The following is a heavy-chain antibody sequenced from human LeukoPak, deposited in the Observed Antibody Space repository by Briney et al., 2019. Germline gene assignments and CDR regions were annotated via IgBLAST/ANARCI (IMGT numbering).Heavy chain of an antibody. Sequence: ASVKVSCKASGYTFTSYGISWVRQAPGQGLEWMGWISAYNGNTNYAQKLQGRVTMTTDTSMSTAYMELRSLRSDDTAVYYCARSSRRLPSGKDWFDPWGQGTLVTVSS. CDR1: GYTFTSYG. CDR3: ARSSRRLPSGKDWFDP. CDR2: ISAYNGNT. D-gene: IGHD6-13*01. V-gene: IGHV1-18*01. J-gene: IGHJ5*02.